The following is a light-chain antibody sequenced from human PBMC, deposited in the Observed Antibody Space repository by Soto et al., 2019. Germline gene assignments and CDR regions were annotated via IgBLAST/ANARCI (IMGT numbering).Light chain of an antibody. CDR2: EGS. V-gene: IGLV2-23*01. J-gene: IGLJ1*01. Sequence: QSVLTQPASVSGSPGQSITISCTGTSSDVGRYNIVSWYQQHPGKAPKLMIYEGSKRPSGVSNRFSGSKSGNTASPTISGLQAEDEADYYCCSYAGSSTYVFGTGTKVTVL. CDR1: SSDVGRYNI. CDR3: CSYAGSSTYV.